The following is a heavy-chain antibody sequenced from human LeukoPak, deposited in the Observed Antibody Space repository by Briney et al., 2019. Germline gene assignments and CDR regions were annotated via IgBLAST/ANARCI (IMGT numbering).Heavy chain of an antibody. Sequence: PGGSLRLSCAASGFTFSSYGMNWVRQAPGKGLEWVANIKQEGSETYYVDSVKGRFTISRDNAKNSLYLQMNSLRAEDTALYYCAKDIGAVAGYAFDIWGQGTMVTVSS. D-gene: IGHD6-19*01. V-gene: IGHV3-7*03. J-gene: IGHJ3*02. CDR3: AKDIGAVAGYAFDI. CDR1: GFTFSSYG. CDR2: IKQEGSET.